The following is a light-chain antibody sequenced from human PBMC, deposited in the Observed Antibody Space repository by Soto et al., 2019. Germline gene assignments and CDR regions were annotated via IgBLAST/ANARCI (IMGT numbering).Light chain of an antibody. CDR3: QQYGDSIT. CDR2: AAS. CDR1: QNVRSSS. Sequence: TVLSQSPRLLSLPSGERGTLSLRASQNVRSSSLAWYQQKPGQAPRLLIYAASTRVTGIADRFSGSGSGTDFTLTISRLEAEDFAVYHCQQYGDSITFGGGTKVDI. V-gene: IGKV3-20*01. J-gene: IGKJ4*01.